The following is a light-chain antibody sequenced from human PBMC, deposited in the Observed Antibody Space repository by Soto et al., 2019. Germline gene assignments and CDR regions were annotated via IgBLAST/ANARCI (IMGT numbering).Light chain of an antibody. CDR3: ETWDSSLSAVV. J-gene: IGLJ2*01. V-gene: IGLV1-51*01. CDR1: SSNIGNNY. Sequence: VLTQPPSVSAAPGQRVTISCSGSSSNIGNNYVSWYQQLPGTAPKLLIYDNNKRPSGIPDRFSGSKSGASATLGITGLQTGDEADYHCETWDSSLSAVVFGGGTK. CDR2: DNN.